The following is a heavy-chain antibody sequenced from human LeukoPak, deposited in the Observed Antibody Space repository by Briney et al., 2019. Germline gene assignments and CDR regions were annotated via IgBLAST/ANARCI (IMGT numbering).Heavy chain of an antibody. J-gene: IGHJ5*02. CDR2: IIPIFGTA. CDR1: EGTLSSYA. V-gene: IGHV1-69*01. D-gene: IGHD2-2*01. CDR3: AREWGRREGRIVVVPAAPFDP. Sequence: SPKLACPDPEGTLSSYAISLVGQPTGKGIEWMGGIIPIFGTANYAQKFQGRVTITADESTSTAYMELSSLRSEDTAVYYCAREWGRREGRIVVVPAAPFDPWGQGTLVTVSS.